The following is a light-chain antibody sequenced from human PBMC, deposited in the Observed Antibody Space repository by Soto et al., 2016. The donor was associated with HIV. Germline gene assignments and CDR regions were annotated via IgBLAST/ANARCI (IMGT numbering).Light chain of an antibody. V-gene: IGKV1-39*01. CDR1: QSISSY. J-gene: IGKJ1*01. Sequence: DIQMTQSPSSLSASVGDRVTITCRASQSISSYLNWYQQKPGKAPNLLIYAASSLQSGVPSRFSGSGSGTDFTLTISSLQPEDFATYYCQQSYSTPWTFGQGPRSKS. CDR3: QQSYSTPWT. CDR2: AAS.